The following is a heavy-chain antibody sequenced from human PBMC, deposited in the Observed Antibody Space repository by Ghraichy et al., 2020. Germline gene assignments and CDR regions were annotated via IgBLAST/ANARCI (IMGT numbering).Heavy chain of an antibody. CDR2: IYSGGST. D-gene: IGHD2-15*01. CDR3: ARSSGDLGVSWVDY. J-gene: IGHJ4*02. Sequence: GESLNISCAASGFTVSSNYMSWVRQAPGKGLEWVSVIYSGGSTYYTDSVKGRFTISRDNSKNTLYLQMNSLRAEDTAVYYCARSSGDLGVSWVDYWGQGTLVTVSS. CDR1: GFTVSSNY. V-gene: IGHV3-53*01.